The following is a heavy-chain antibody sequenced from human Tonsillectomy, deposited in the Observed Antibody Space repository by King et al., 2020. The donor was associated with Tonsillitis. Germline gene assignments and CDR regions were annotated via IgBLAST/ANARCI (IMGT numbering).Heavy chain of an antibody. CDR1: GFTFSSYA. D-gene: IGHD4-23*01. Sequence: VQLVESGGGLVQPGGSLRLSCAASGFTFSSYAMSWVRQAPGKGLEWVSVISASGGTTCYADSVKGRFSISRANSNYTLYLQMNSLRAEDTAVYYCAKDGGSSSRHFDYLGPGTLVTVPS. J-gene: IGHJ4*02. V-gene: IGHV3-23*04. CDR3: AKDGGSSSRHFDY. CDR2: ISASGGTT.